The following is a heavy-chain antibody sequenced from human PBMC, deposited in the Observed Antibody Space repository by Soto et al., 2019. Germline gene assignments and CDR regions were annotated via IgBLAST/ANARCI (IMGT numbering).Heavy chain of an antibody. D-gene: IGHD4-17*01. J-gene: IGHJ6*03. V-gene: IGHV3-15*01. CDR1: GFTFSNAW. Sequence: GGSLRLSCAASGFTFSNAWMSWVRQAPGKGLEWVGRIKSKTDGGTTDYAAPVKGRFTISRDDSKNTLYLQMNSLKTEDTAVYYCSVTTFPYYYYYYYMDVWGKGTTVTVSS. CDR2: IKSKTDGGTT. CDR3: SVTTFPYYYYYYYMDV.